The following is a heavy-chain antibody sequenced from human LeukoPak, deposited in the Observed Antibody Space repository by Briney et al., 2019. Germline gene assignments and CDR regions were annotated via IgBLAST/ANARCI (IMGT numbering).Heavy chain of an antibody. CDR3: AREVAVVISLSGLYAFDI. V-gene: IGHV4-38-2*02. CDR1: GYSISSGYY. J-gene: IGHJ3*02. D-gene: IGHD2-15*01. Sequence: SETLSLTCTVSGYSISSGYYWGWIRQPPGKGLEWIGSIYHSGSTYYNPSLKSRVTISVDTSKNQFSLKLSSVTAADTAVYYCAREVAVVISLSGLYAFDIWGQGTMVTVSS. CDR2: IYHSGST.